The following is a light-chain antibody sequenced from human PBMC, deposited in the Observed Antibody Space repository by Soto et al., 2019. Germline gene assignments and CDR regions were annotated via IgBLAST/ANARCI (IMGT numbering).Light chain of an antibody. Sequence: QSALTQPRSVSGSPGQSVAISCTGTSSDVGDYSFVSWYQQHPGKAPKLMIYDVSKRPSGVPDRFSGSKSGNTASLIISGLQTDDEADYYCCSYAPNFLVLGGGTKLTVL. CDR2: DVS. J-gene: IGLJ2*01. CDR3: CSYAPNFLV. CDR1: SSDVGDYSF. V-gene: IGLV2-11*01.